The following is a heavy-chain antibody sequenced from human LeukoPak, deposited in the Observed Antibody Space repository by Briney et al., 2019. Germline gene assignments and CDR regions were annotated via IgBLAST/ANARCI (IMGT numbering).Heavy chain of an antibody. CDR1: GGSFSGYY. D-gene: IGHD3-10*01. J-gene: IGHJ5*02. Sequence: SETLSLTCAVYGGSFSGYYWSWIRQPPGKGLEWIGEINHSGSTNYNPSLKSRVTISVDTSKNQFSLKLSSVTAADTAVYYCARSLPYGSGSYYRRNWFDPWGQGTLVTVSS. V-gene: IGHV4-34*01. CDR2: INHSGST. CDR3: ARSLPYGSGSYYRRNWFDP.